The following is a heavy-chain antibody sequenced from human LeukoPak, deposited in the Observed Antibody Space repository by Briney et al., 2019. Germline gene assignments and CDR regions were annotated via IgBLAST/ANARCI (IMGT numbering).Heavy chain of an antibody. J-gene: IGHJ4*02. CDR2: ISGSGGST. V-gene: IGHV3-23*01. D-gene: IGHD5-18*01. CDR3: ATATVDTAIDDYFDY. CDR1: GLTFSGYA. Sequence: GGSLRLSCAASGLTFSGYAMSWVRQAPGKGLEWVSDISGSGGSTYYADSAKRAFTTSRENTKNTLFLQMYSLRAQDTAIYYCATATVDTAIDDYFDYWGQGTLVTVSS.